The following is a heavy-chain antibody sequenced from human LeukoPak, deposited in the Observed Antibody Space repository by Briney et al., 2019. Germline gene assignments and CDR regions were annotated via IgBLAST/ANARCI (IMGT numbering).Heavy chain of an antibody. CDR3: ARVVTVAWSERRPGYFYMDV. CDR2: ISSTGSYI. D-gene: IGHD1-1*01. Sequence: PGGSLRLSCAASGFTVSSNYMSWVRQAPGKGLEWVASISSTGSYIYYADSGKGRFTISRDNAKKSLYLQMNSLRAEDTAVYYCARVVTVAWSERRPGYFYMDVWGKGTTVTVSS. J-gene: IGHJ6*03. CDR1: GFTVSSNY. V-gene: IGHV3-21*01.